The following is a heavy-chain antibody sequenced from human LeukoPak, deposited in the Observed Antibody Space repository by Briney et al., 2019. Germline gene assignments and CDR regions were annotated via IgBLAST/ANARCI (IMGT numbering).Heavy chain of an antibody. CDR3: SRVSSDSSNWYPTFDY. J-gene: IGHJ4*02. CDR2: ISNGSTYT. D-gene: IGHD6-13*01. CDR1: GFTFSSYS. V-gene: IGHV3-21*04. Sequence: GGSLRLSCAASGFTFSSYSMNWVRPAPGKGLEWVSYISNGSTYTGYAASVKGRFTISRDNAKNSLYLQMNSLRAEDTAVYYCSRVSSDSSNWYPTFDYWGQGSLVTVSS.